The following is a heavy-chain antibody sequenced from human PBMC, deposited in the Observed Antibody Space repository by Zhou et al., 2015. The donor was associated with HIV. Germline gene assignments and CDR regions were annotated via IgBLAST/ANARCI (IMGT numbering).Heavy chain of an antibody. CDR2: ISYDGSNK. Sequence: QVQLVESGGGVVQPGRSLRLSCGASGFTFSSHGMHWVRQAPGKGLEWVAIISYDGSNKYYVDSVKGRFTISRDNSENTLYLQVSSLRLEDTAVYYCVGSTRDYGMDVWGQGTTVTVSS. CDR3: VGSTRDYGMDV. CDR1: GFTFSSHG. D-gene: IGHD2-2*01. V-gene: IGHV3-30*03. J-gene: IGHJ6*02.